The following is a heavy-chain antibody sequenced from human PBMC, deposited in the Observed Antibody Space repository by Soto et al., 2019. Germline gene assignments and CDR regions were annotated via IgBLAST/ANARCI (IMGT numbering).Heavy chain of an antibody. CDR3: ARAGMGRYCSGGSFYLEGYYGMDG. CDR1: GFTFSSYA. D-gene: IGHD2-15*01. V-gene: IGHV3-30-3*01. J-gene: IGHJ6*02. Sequence: QVQLVESGGGVVQPGRSLRLSCAASGFTFSSYAMHWVRQAPGKGLEWVAVISYDGSNKYQADSVKGRFTISRDNSKNTLYLQMNSLGGEVTAVYYCARAGMGRYCSGGSFYLEGYYGMDGWGQGTTVTVSS. CDR2: ISYDGSNK.